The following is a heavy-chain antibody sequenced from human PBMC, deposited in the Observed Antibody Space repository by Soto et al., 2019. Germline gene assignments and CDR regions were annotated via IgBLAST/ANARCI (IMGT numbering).Heavy chain of an antibody. D-gene: IGHD4-17*01. V-gene: IGHV4-39*01. Sequence: QLQLQESGPGLVKPSETLSLTCTVSGGSISSRTYNWGWIRQPPGKGLECIGIIHYSGSTYYNPSLKSRVTISVDTSKNQFSLKLSSVTAADTAVYYCARRTDYANEFDYWGQGTLVTVSS. J-gene: IGHJ4*02. CDR2: IHYSGST. CDR3: ARRTDYANEFDY. CDR1: GGSISSRTYN.